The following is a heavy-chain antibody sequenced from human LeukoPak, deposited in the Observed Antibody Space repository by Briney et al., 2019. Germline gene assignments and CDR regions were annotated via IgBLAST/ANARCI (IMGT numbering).Heavy chain of an antibody. D-gene: IGHD5-18*01. V-gene: IGHV4-59*01. Sequence: QTVSLTCSVSGDSISTYHWSWIRKPPGKGLEWIGYMQSTGNSKYNPSLRSRVTMFVDTSKNQVALILSSVTAADTAVYYCARDKRHSYGLYFDHWGQGALVTASS. CDR3: ARDKRHSYGLYFDH. J-gene: IGHJ4*02. CDR1: GDSISTYH. CDR2: MQSTGNS.